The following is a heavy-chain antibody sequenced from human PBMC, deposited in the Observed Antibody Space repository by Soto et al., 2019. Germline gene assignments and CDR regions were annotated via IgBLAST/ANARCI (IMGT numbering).Heavy chain of an antibody. D-gene: IGHD2-21*02. Sequence: SETMSLTCTVSAGSISSYYCSWIRQPPGKGQEWTGYMYNTGSTVYNPSLKSRVTISVDTSKNQFSLKLTAVSAADTAVYYCARDLWGYCGTDCYPLDVWGQGTRVTVS. CDR1: AGSISSYY. CDR3: ARDLWGYCGTDCYPLDV. J-gene: IGHJ6*02. V-gene: IGHV4-59*01. CDR2: MYNTGST.